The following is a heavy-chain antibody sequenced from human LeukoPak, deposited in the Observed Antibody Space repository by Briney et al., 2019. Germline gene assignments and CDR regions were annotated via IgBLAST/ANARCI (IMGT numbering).Heavy chain of an antibody. CDR3: ARDVGGSWYEDY. J-gene: IGHJ4*02. D-gene: IGHD6-13*01. V-gene: IGHV3-20*04. CDR2: INWNGGST. CDR1: GFTFDDYG. Sequence: GGSLRLSCAASGFTFDDYGMSWVRQAPGKGLEWVSGINWNGGSTGYADSVKGRFTISRDNAKNSLYLQMNSLRAEDAALYYCARDVGGSWYEDYWGQGTLVTVSS.